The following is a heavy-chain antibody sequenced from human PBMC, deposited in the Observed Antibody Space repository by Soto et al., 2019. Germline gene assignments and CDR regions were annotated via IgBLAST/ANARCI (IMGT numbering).Heavy chain of an antibody. Sequence: PSETLSLTCAVYGGSFSGYYWSWIRQPPGKGLEWIGEINHSGSTNYNPSLKSRVTISVDTSKNQFSLKLSSVTAADTAVYYCERDALPPALWFGEGGAFDIWGQGTMVT. V-gene: IGHV4-34*01. CDR2: INHSGST. D-gene: IGHD3-10*01. CDR1: GGSFSGYY. J-gene: IGHJ3*02. CDR3: ERDALPPALWFGEGGAFDI.